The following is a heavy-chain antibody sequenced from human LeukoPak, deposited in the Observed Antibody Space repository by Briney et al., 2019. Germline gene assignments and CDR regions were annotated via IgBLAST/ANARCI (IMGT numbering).Heavy chain of an antibody. CDR2: IYYIGIT. CDR3: ATDISSAGTDFFDY. CDR1: GGSISSSSDY. V-gene: IGHV4-61*01. D-gene: IGHD6-13*01. Sequence: PAETLSLTCTVSGGSISSSSDYWGWIRQPPGKGLEWIGYIYYIGITNYSPSLKSRVTISLDTSKNQFSLKLSSVTAANTAIYYCATDISSAGTDFFDYWGQGTLVTVSS. J-gene: IGHJ4*02.